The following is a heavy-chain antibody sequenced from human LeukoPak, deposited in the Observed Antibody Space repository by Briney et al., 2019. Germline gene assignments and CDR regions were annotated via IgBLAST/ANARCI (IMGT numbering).Heavy chain of an antibody. D-gene: IGHD6-6*01. CDR2: INSNGDEI. V-gene: IGHV3-23*01. J-gene: IGHJ4*02. CDR3: ANWIGSSSRDY. CDR1: GFTFSTYA. Sequence: PGGSLRLSCAASGFTFSTYAMTWVRQAPGKGLEWVSGINSNGDEIYYGDSVRGRFTISRDNSNNALYLQMDSLRAEDTAVYYCANWIGSSSRDYWGQGTLVTVSS.